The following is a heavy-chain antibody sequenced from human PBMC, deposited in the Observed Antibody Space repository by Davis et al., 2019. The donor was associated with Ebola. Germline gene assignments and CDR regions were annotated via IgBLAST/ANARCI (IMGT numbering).Heavy chain of an antibody. CDR1: AFTFTNYP. CDR3: ARDSPYDSSGYLLYYYYYGMDV. CDR2: VSHDDNNK. V-gene: IGHV3-30*04. D-gene: IGHD3-22*01. J-gene: IGHJ6*02. Sequence: PGGSLRLSCAASAFTFTNYPMHWVRQAPGKGLEWVAVVSHDDNNKHYADSVKGRFTISRDNSRKTLYLQMNSLRAEDTAVYYCARDSPYDSSGYLLYYYYYGMDVWGQGTTVTVSS.